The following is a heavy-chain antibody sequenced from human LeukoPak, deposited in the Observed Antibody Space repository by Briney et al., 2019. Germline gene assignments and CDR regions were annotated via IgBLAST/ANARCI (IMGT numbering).Heavy chain of an antibody. J-gene: IGHJ3*02. CDR1: GLTFSNAW. CDR3: TTDPVTTVTRDAFDI. D-gene: IGHD4-17*01. Sequence: GGSLRLSCAASGLTFSNAWMSWVRQAPGKGLEWVGRIKSKTDGGTTDYAAPVKGRFTISRDDSKNTLYLQMNSLKTEDTAVYYCTTDPVTTVTRDAFDIWGQGTMVTVSS. CDR2: IKSKTDGGTT. V-gene: IGHV3-15*01.